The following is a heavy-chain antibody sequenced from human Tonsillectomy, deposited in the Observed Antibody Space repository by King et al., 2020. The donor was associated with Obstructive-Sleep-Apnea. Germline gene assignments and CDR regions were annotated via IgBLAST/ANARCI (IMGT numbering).Heavy chain of an antibody. J-gene: IGHJ4*02. D-gene: IGHD3-9*01. CDR1: GYSISIGYY. CDR2: IYHSGST. V-gene: IGHV4-38-2*02. Sequence: QLQESGPGLVKPSETLSLTCTVSGYSISIGYYWGWIRQPPGKGLDWIGSIYHSGSTYDNPSLKSRVTISVDTSKNQFSLKLSSVTAADTAVYYCAREDDILTGQYYFDYWGQGTLVTVSS. CDR3: AREDDILTGQYYFDY.